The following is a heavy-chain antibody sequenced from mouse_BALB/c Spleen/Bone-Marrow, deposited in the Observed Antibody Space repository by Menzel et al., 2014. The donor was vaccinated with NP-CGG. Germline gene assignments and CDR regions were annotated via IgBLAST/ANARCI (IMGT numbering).Heavy chain of an antibody. J-gene: IGHJ4*01. D-gene: IGHD4-1*01. Sequence: QVHVKQSGPDLVAPSQSLSLTCTVSGFPLTSYGLHWVRQPPGKGLEWLGVIWSDGSTTYNSALKSRLSISKDNSKRQVLLKMNSLQTDDTAMYYCARSGTDCAMDYWGQGTSVTVSS. CDR3: ARSGTDCAMDY. V-gene: IGHV2-6-2*01. CDR2: IWSDGST. CDR1: GFPLTSYG.